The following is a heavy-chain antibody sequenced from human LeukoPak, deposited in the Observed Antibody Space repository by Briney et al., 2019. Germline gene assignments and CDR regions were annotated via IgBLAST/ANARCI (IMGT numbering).Heavy chain of an antibody. CDR1: GFTFSSYA. Sequence: GGSLRLSCAASGFTFSSYAMTWVRQAPGKGQEWVSVISGSGGSTYYADPVKGRFTISRDNSRNTLYLLMNSLRAEDTAVYYCAKGEWLPYFFDYWGQGTLVTVSS. J-gene: IGHJ4*02. D-gene: IGHD5-12*01. CDR3: AKGEWLPYFFDY. CDR2: ISGSGGST. V-gene: IGHV3-23*01.